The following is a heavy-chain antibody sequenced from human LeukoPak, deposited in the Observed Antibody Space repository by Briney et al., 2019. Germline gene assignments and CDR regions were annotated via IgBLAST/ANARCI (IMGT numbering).Heavy chain of an antibody. V-gene: IGHV3-74*01. Sequence: GGSLRLSCAASGFTFSSYWMHWVRQAPGKGLVWVSRINSDGSSTSYADSVKGRFTTSRDNAKNTLYLQMNSLRAEDTAVYYCAREGYYDSSGYYFWGQGTLVTVSS. J-gene: IGHJ4*02. CDR2: INSDGSST. CDR1: GFTFSSYW. D-gene: IGHD3-22*01. CDR3: AREGYYDSSGYYF.